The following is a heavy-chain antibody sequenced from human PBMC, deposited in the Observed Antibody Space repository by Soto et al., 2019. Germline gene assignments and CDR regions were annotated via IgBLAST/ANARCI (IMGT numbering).Heavy chain of an antibody. CDR1: GYNFAVYW. CDR3: ARGWKVAGDAFDI. V-gene: IGHV5-51*01. Sequence: GESLKISCKGSGYNFAVYWIGWVRQMPGKGLEWMGMIYPGDSDTRYSPSFQGQVTISVDKSISTAYLQWSSLKASDTAMYYCARGWKVAGDAFDIWGQGTMVTV. CDR2: IYPGDSDT. D-gene: IGHD1-1*01. J-gene: IGHJ3*02.